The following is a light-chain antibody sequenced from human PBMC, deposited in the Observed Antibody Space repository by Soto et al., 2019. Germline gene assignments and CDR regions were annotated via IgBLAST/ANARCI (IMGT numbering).Light chain of an antibody. CDR3: QHYNSYSEA. CDR1: QTISSW. V-gene: IGKV1-5*03. J-gene: IGKJ1*01. Sequence: DLQVTQSPSTLSGSVGGRVTITCRASQTISSWLAWYQQKPGKAPKLRIYKASTLKRGVPSRFSGSGSGTEFTLTISSLQPDDFATYDCQHYNSYSEAFGQGTKVDIK. CDR2: KAS.